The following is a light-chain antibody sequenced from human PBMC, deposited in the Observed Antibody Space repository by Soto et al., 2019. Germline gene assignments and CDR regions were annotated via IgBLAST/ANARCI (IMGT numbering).Light chain of an antibody. CDR2: AAS. CDR1: HGISSW. CDR3: QKKT. Sequence: DIQMTQSPSSVSASVGDRFTITCQASHGISSWLAWYQQKPGKAPKLLIYAASTLQSGVPSRFSGSVSGTEFTLTIGSLQPEDVATYYCQKKTFGQGTKVDIK. J-gene: IGKJ1*01. V-gene: IGKV1-12*01.